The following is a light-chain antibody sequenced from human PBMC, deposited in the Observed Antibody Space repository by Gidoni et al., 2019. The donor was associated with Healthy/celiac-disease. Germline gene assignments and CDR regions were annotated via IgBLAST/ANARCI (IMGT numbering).Light chain of an antibody. CDR3: QQSYSNLLT. J-gene: IGKJ4*01. Sequence: DIPITQSPSSLSASVGDRVTITCRASKSISSDLNWYQQKPGKSPKLLIYAASSLQSGVPSRFSGSGSGTDFTLTISSLQPEDFATYYCQQSYSNLLTFGGGTKVEIK. CDR1: KSISSD. CDR2: AAS. V-gene: IGKV1-39*01.